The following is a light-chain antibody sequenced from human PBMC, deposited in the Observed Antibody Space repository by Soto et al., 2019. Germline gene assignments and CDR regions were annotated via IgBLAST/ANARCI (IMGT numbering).Light chain of an antibody. V-gene: IGKV3-20*01. CDR1: QSVTTSY. CDR2: GTS. Sequence: IVFAQFPGPPSLSPGERATPSCRPSQSVTTSYLAWYQQKPGQAPRLLIYGTSNRATGIPDRFSGSGSATDFTLTISRLEPEDFAVYYCHQYGDSPQTFGQGTKVDIK. J-gene: IGKJ1*01. CDR3: HQYGDSPQT.